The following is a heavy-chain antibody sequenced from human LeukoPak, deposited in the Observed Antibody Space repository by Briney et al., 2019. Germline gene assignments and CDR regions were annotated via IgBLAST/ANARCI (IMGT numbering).Heavy chain of an antibody. Sequence: KPSETLSLTCTVPGGSISTYSWNWIRQPAGKGLEWIGRIYISGSTNYNPSLESRVTMSIDTSKNQFSLKLTSVTAADTAVYYCASSTSGNWFDPWGLGTLVTVSS. CDR1: GGSISTYS. CDR3: ASSTSGNWFDP. V-gene: IGHV4-4*07. D-gene: IGHD3-3*01. J-gene: IGHJ5*02. CDR2: IYISGST.